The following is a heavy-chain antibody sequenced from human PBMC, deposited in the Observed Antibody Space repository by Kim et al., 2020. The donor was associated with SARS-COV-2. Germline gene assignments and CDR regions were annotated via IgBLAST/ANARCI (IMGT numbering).Heavy chain of an antibody. J-gene: IGHJ4*02. CDR2: YT. CDR3: ARGCVRSFFDY. Sequence: YTDNAVSVKSRITITPDTSKNQLSLQLNSVTPEDTAVYYCARGCVRSFFDYWGQGTLVTVSS. V-gene: IGHV6-1*01. D-gene: IGHD3-16*01.